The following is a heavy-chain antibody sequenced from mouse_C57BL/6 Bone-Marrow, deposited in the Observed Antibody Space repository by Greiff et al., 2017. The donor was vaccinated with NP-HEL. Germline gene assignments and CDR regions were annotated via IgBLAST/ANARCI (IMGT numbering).Heavy chain of an antibody. CDR2: ISNGGGST. CDR1: GFTFSDYY. J-gene: IGHJ3*01. V-gene: IGHV5-12*01. CDR3: ARQRGFAY. Sequence: EVKVVESGGGLEQPGGSLKLSCAASGFTFSDYYMYWVRQTPEKRLEWVAYISNGGGSTYYPDTVKGRFTISRDNAKNTLYLQMSRLKSEDTAMYYCARQRGFAYWGQGTLVTVSA.